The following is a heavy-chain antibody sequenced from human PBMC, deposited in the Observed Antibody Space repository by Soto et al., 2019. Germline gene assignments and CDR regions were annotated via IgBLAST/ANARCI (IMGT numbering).Heavy chain of an antibody. CDR2: IYYSGST. V-gene: IGHV4-39*01. J-gene: IGHJ3*02. D-gene: IGHD2-21*01. Sequence: SETLSLTCTVSGGSISSSSYYWGWIRQPPGKGLEWIGSIYYSGSTYYNPSLKSRVTISVDTSKNQFSLKLSSVTAADTAVYYCTTTPPDCGGDCDDAFDIWGQGTMVTV. CDR1: GGSISSSSYY. CDR3: TTTPPDCGGDCDDAFDI.